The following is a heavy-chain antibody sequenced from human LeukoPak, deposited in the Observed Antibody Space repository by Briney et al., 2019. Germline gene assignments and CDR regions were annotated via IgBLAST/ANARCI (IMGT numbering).Heavy chain of an antibody. J-gene: IGHJ1*01. CDR1: GGTFSSYA. D-gene: IGHD3-9*01. CDR2: ITPMFGTA. V-gene: IGHV1-69*01. Sequence: GASVKVSCEASGGTFSSYAINWVRQAPGQGLEWMGGITPMFGTAKYAQKFQGRVTITADESTSTAYMELSSLRSEDTAVYYCARDSSEFRSLIFHWGQGTLVTVSS. CDR3: ARDSSEFRSLIFH.